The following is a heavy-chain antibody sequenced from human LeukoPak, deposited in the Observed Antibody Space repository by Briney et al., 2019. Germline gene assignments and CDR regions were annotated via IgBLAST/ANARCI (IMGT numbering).Heavy chain of an antibody. CDR2: ISTKGELT. Sequence: PGVSLRLSCAASGFTFSIYAMSWVRQAPGKGLEWVSSISTKGELTFYADSVKGRFTISIDNSASTLYLQMNILRAEDTAIYYCTRDRPNYYGSDGHYYRRNGDYWGQGTLVTVSS. CDR1: GFTFSIYA. CDR3: TRDRPNYYGSDGHYYRRNGDY. V-gene: IGHV3-23*01. J-gene: IGHJ4*02. D-gene: IGHD3-22*01.